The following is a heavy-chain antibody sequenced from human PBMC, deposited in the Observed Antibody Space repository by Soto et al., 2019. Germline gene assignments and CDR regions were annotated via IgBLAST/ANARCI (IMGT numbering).Heavy chain of an antibody. CDR1: GFTFSSYA. CDR2: ISYDGSNK. J-gene: IGHJ4*02. V-gene: IGHV3-30-3*01. D-gene: IGHD1-1*01. CDR3: ARLQSRSFDY. Sequence: QVQLVESGGGVVQPGRSLRLSCAASGFTFSSYAMHWVRQAPGKGLEWVAVISYDGSNKYYADSVKGRFTISRDNSKNTLYLQMNSLRAEDTAVYYCARLQSRSFDYWGQGTLVTVSS.